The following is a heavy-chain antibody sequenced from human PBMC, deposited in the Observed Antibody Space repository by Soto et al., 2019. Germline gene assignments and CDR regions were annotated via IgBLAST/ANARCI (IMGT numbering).Heavy chain of an antibody. D-gene: IGHD2-2*01. CDR1: GFTFDDYA. CDR2: ISWDGGRT. CDR3: ARDSSGGYCSSTSCSAYYYGMDV. V-gene: IGHV3-43D*04. J-gene: IGHJ6*02. Sequence: GGSLRLSCAASGFTFDDYAMHWVRQAPGKGLEWVSLISWDGGRTYYADSVRGRFIVSRDSSKNSLYLQMNSLRAEDTAVYYCARDSSGGYCSSTSCSAYYYGMDVWGQGTTVTVSS.